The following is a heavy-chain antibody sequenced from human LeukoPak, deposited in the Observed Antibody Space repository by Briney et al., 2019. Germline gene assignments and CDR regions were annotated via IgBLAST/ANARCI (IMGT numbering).Heavy chain of an antibody. Sequence: PGGSLRLSCAASGFTFSSYWMHWGRQAPGTGLVWVSRINSDGSSRTYADSVKGRFTISRDNAKNTLSLQMNSLRTEDTAVYYCAREVCIGGSCSVFDYWGQGTLVTVSS. CDR3: AREVCIGGSCSVFDY. V-gene: IGHV3-74*01. CDR1: GFTFSSYW. J-gene: IGHJ4*02. CDR2: INSDGSSR. D-gene: IGHD2-15*01.